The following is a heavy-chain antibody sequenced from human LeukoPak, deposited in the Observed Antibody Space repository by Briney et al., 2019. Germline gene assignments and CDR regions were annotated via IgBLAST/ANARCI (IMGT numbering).Heavy chain of an antibody. J-gene: IGHJ6*02. D-gene: IGHD6-19*01. CDR1: GGSVSSGSYY. V-gene: IGHV4-61*01. CDR2: IYHSGST. CDR3: ASRVAGTSMDV. Sequence: SETLSLTCTVSGGSVSSGSYYWSWIRQPPGKGLEWIGYIYHSGSTEYSPSLKSRVTISVDTSKNQFSLKLSSVTAADTAVYYCASRVAGTSMDVWGQGTTVTVSS.